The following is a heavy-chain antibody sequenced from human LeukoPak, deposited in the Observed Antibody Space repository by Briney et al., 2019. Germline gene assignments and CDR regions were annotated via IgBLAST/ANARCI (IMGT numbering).Heavy chain of an antibody. CDR3: ARGESGSYY. J-gene: IGHJ4*02. V-gene: IGHV3-72*01. CDR1: GFTFSDHY. CDR2: TRNKANSYTT. Sequence: GGSLRLSCAASGFTFSDHYMDWVRQAPGKGLEWVGRTRNKANSYTTEYAASVEGRFTISRDDSKNSLYLQMNSLKCEDTAVYYCARGESGSYYWGQGTLVTVSS. D-gene: IGHD1-26*01.